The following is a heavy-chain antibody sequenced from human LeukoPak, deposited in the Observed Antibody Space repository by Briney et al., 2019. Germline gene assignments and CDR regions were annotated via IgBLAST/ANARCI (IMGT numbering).Heavy chain of an antibody. CDR2: IWYDGSNK. CDR3: ARPGIAVAGNFDY. V-gene: IGHV3-30*02. Sequence: GGSLRLSCAASGFTFSSYGMHWVRQAPGKGLEWVAVIWYDGSNKYYADSVKGRFTISRDNSKNTLCLQMNSLRAEDTAVYYCARPGIAVAGNFDYWGQGTLVTVSS. CDR1: GFTFSSYG. D-gene: IGHD6-19*01. J-gene: IGHJ4*02.